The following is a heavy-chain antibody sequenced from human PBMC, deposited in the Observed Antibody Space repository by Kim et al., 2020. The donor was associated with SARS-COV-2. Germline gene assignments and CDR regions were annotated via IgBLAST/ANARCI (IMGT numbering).Heavy chain of an antibody. CDR2: A. V-gene: IGHV1-69*01. J-gene: IGHJ4*02. CDR3: ARDADSSGWYD. D-gene: IGHD6-19*01. Sequence: ANYAQKFQGRVTITADESTSTAYMELSSLRSEDTAVYYCARDADSSGWYDWGQGTLVTVSS.